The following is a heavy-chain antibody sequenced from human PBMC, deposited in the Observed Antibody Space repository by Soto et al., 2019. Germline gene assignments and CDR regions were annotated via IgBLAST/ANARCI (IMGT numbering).Heavy chain of an antibody. CDR3: ARTPSDPDH. Sequence: SETLSLTCAVSGGSISTTHWWNWVRQPPGKGLEWIGQIFHTGKTNYNPSLKSRATISLDKSKNQFSLSLSSVTAADTAIYYCARTPSDPDHWGHGPLVTVSS. V-gene: IGHV4-4*02. J-gene: IGHJ4*01. CDR1: GGSISTTHW. D-gene: IGHD1-26*01. CDR2: IFHTGKT.